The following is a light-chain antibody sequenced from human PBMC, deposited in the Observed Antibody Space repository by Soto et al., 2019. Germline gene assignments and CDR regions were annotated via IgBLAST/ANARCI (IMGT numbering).Light chain of an antibody. V-gene: IGKV1-33*01. CDR2: DAS. Sequence: DIQMTQSPSSLSASLGDRVTITCQASQDIRFYLNWYQHKKGQAPKLLIYDASQLETGVPSKFSGSGSGTDGTFTINNLQAEDIGTYDCQHYDSLPITFGQGTRLEIK. CDR1: QDIRFY. CDR3: QHYDSLPIT. J-gene: IGKJ5*01.